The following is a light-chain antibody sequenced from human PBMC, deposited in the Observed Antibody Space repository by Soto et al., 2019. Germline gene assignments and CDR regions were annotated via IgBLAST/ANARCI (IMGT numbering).Light chain of an antibody. J-gene: IGLJ7*01. CDR1: GSNIGINT. V-gene: IGLV1-44*01. CDR2: SNN. Sequence: QSALTQPPSASGTPGQRVTISCSGRGSNIGINTVNWYQQLPGTAPKLLIYSNNQRPSGVPDRFSGSKSGTSASLAISGLQSEDEADYYCAAWDDSLNGPVFGGGTQLTVL. CDR3: AAWDDSLNGPV.